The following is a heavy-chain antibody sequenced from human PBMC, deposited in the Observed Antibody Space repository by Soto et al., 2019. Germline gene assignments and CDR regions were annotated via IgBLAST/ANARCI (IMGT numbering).Heavy chain of an antibody. J-gene: IGHJ5*02. CDR3: AASPFGVVIFGYENIHRPFDP. D-gene: IGHD3-3*01. Sequence: SVKVSCKASGFTFTSSALQWVRQARGQRLEWIGWIVVGSGNTNYAQKFQERVTITRDMSTSTAYMELSSLRSEDTAVYYCAASPFGVVIFGYENIHRPFDPWGQGTLVTVSS. CDR1: GFTFTSSA. CDR2: IVVGSGNT. V-gene: IGHV1-58*01.